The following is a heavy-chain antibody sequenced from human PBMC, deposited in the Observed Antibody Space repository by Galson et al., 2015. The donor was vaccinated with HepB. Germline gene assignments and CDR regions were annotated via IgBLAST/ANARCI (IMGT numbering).Heavy chain of an antibody. CDR2: IGYDGSKK. D-gene: IGHD4-11*01. J-gene: IGHJ4*02. CDR3: AKDASNYYIHY. Sequence: CAASGFTFSNYGMHWVRQAPGKGLEWVAFIGYDGSKKYYADSVKGRFTISRDNSKNTLYLQMNSLRAEDTAVYYCAKDASNYYIHYWAQGTLVTISS. V-gene: IGHV3-30*02. CDR1: GFTFSNYG.